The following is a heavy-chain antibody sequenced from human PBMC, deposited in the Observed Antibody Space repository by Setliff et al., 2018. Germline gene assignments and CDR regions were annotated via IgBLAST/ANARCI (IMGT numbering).Heavy chain of an antibody. D-gene: IGHD4-4*01. CDR2: IYASWST. Sequence: SETLSLTCTVSGDSINSRTNYWSWIRQPAGKGPEWIGHIYASWSTNYNPSLKSRVTMSVDTSKNQFSLKLSSVTAADTAVYYCARGGLHSWFDPWGQGTLVTVSS. CDR3: ARGGLHSWFDP. J-gene: IGHJ5*02. CDR1: GDSINSRTNY. V-gene: IGHV4-61*09.